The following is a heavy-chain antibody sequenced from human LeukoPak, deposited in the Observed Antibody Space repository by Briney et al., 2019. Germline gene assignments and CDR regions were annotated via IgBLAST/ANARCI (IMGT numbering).Heavy chain of an antibody. CDR3: ASQSSSWYFYYYYGMDV. V-gene: IGHV3-21*04. Sequence: GGSLRLSCAASGFTFSSYSMNWVRQAPGKGLEWVSSISSSSSYIYYADSVKGRFTISRDNSKNTLYLQMNSLRAEDTAVYYCASQSSSWYFYYYYGMDVWGQGTTVTVSS. CDR2: ISSSSSYI. D-gene: IGHD6-13*01. J-gene: IGHJ6*02. CDR1: GFTFSSYS.